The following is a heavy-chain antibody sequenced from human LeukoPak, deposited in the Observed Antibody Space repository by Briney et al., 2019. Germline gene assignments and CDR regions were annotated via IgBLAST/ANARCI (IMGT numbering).Heavy chain of an antibody. CDR1: GVSISSSSYY. CDR3: ARGRSDQRYSSGWSVIDY. V-gene: IGHV4-39*01. J-gene: IGHJ4*02. CDR2: IFYSGST. Sequence: SETLSLTCDVSGVSISSSSYYWGWIRQPPGKGLEWIGRIFYSGSTYYNPSLKSRVTISVDTSKNQFSLKLSSVTAADTAVYYCARGRSDQRYSSGWSVIDYWGQGTLVTVSA. D-gene: IGHD6-19*01.